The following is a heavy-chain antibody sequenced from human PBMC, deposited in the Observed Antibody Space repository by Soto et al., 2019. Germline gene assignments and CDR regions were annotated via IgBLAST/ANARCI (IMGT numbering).Heavy chain of an antibody. Sequence: GESLKIYCQGSGYSFTNYWIPWVRQMPGQGLEWMGVIYHRDSDTKYSPSFQGQVTISADKSISTAYLQWSSLKASDTAIYYCARQATYDFWSGYYVDPWGQGTLVTVSS. CDR2: IYHRDSDT. D-gene: IGHD3-3*01. CDR3: ARQATYDFWSGYYVDP. CDR1: GYSFTNYW. V-gene: IGHV5-51*01. J-gene: IGHJ5*02.